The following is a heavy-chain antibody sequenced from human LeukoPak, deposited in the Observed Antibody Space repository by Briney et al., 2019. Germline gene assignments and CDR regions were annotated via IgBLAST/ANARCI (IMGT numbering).Heavy chain of an antibody. CDR2: ISSSGSTI. D-gene: IGHD1-26*01. CDR3: ARVQYVGGYDGTADY. Sequence: PGRSLRLSCAASGFTFSSYEMNWVRQAPGKGLGWVSYISSSGSTIYHADSVKGRFTISRDNAKNSLYLQMNSLRAEDTAVYYCARVQYVGGYDGTADYWGQGTLVTVSS. CDR1: GFTFSSYE. J-gene: IGHJ4*02. V-gene: IGHV3-48*03.